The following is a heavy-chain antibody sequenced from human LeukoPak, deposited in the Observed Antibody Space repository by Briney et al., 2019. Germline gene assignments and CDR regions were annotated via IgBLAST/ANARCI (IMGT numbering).Heavy chain of an antibody. CDR1: GSSISSGSYY. J-gene: IGHJ6*02. V-gene: IGHV4-61*02. Sequence: SQTLSLTCSVSGSSISSGSYYWSWIRQPAGKGLEWIGRIYTSGSTNYNPSLKSRVTISVDTSKNQFSLKLSSVTAADTAVYYCARVYCSSTSCYSHYFYGMDVWGQGTTVTVSS. CDR2: IYTSGST. D-gene: IGHD2-2*01. CDR3: ARVYCSSTSCYSHYFYGMDV.